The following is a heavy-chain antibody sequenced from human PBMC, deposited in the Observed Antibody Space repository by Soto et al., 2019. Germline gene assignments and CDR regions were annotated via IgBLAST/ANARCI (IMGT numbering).Heavy chain of an antibody. J-gene: IGHJ4*02. Sequence: GGSLRLSCAASGFTFSSYSMNWVRQAPGKGLEWVSSISSSSSYIYYADSVKGRFTISRDNAKNSLYLQMNSLRAEDTAVYYCVRDAGYYDSSGYPYYFDYWGQGTLVTVSS. D-gene: IGHD3-22*01. CDR3: VRDAGYYDSSGYPYYFDY. CDR2: ISSSSSYI. V-gene: IGHV3-21*01. CDR1: GFTFSSYS.